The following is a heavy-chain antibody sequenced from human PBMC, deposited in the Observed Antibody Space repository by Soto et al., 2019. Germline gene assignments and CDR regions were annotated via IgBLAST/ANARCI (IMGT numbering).Heavy chain of an antibody. V-gene: IGHV3-30-3*01. D-gene: IGHD2-21*02. Sequence: QVQLVESGGGVVQPGGSLRLSCAASGFTFSSYAMHWVRQAPGKGLEWVAVISYDGSNKYYADSVKGRFTISRDNSKNTLYLQMNSLRAEDTAVYYCARDSLCGGDCYSYYFVYWGQGTLVTVSS. J-gene: IGHJ4*02. CDR1: GFTFSSYA. CDR2: ISYDGSNK. CDR3: ARDSLCGGDCYSYYFVY.